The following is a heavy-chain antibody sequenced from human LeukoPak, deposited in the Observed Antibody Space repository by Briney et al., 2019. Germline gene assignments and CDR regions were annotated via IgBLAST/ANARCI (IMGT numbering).Heavy chain of an antibody. CDR2: IYYTGRA. Sequence: PSETLSLTCSVSTDSMTSYYWSWIRQPPGKGLEWIGYIYYTGRANYNPSLKSRVSISVDTSKNQFSLKFRSVTAADTAVYFCARLHLYYDILTPRYFDLWGRGTLATVSS. CDR1: TDSMTSYY. J-gene: IGHJ2*01. CDR3: ARLHLYYDILTPRYFDL. D-gene: IGHD3-9*01. V-gene: IGHV4-59*08.